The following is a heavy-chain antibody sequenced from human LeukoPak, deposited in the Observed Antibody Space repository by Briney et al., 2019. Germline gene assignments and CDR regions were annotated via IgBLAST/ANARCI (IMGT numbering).Heavy chain of an antibody. J-gene: IGHJ4*02. Sequence: SVKVSCKASGGTFSSYAISWVRQAPGQGLEWMGRIIPIFGTANYAQKFQGRVTITTDESTSTAYMELSSLRSEDTAVYYCARQYDILTGHLGYWGQGTLVTVSS. CDR1: GGTFSSYA. D-gene: IGHD3-9*01. CDR3: ARQYDILTGHLGY. V-gene: IGHV1-69*05. CDR2: IIPIFGTA.